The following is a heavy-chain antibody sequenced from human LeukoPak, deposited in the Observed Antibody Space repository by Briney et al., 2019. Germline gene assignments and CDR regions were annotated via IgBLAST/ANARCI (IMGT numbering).Heavy chain of an antibody. J-gene: IGHJ4*02. V-gene: IGHV1-46*01. Sequence: ASVKVSCKASGYTFISYYMHWVRQAPGQGLEWMGRTNPSGSSTSYAQKFQGRVTMTRDTSTSTLYMELSSLGSEDTAVYHCARGTPRNQLLLYHFDYWGQGTLVTVSS. D-gene: IGHD2-2*02. CDR2: TNPSGSST. CDR3: ARGTPRNQLLLYHFDY. CDR1: GYTFISYY.